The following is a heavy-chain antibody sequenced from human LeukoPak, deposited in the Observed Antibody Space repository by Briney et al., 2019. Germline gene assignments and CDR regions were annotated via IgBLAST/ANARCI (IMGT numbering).Heavy chain of an antibody. J-gene: IGHJ4*02. CDR1: GFTFSDYY. V-gene: IGHV3-11*04. Sequence: GGSLRLSCAASGFTFSDYYMSWIRQAPGKGLEWVSYISSSGSTIYYADSVKGRFTISRDNAKNSLYLQMNSLRAEDTAVYYCARAGSTMIVVVPPDYWGQGTLVTVSS. CDR3: ARAGSTMIVVVPPDY. D-gene: IGHD3-22*01. CDR2: ISSSGSTI.